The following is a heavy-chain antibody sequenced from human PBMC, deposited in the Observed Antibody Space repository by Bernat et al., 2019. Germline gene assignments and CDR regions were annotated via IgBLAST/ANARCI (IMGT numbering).Heavy chain of an antibody. J-gene: IGHJ4*02. D-gene: IGHD4-17*01. CDR1: GFTFSTYA. CDR3: ARGDDYGDFTGY. CDR2: IAGDGGGI. V-gene: IGHV3-23*01. Sequence: EVQLLESGGGSVQPGESLRLSCAASGFTFSTYAMTWVRQAPGKGLEWVSVIAGDGGGIHHADSVKGRFTISRDNSKNTLYLQMNSLRAEDTAVYYCARGDDYGDFTGYWGQGTLVTVSS.